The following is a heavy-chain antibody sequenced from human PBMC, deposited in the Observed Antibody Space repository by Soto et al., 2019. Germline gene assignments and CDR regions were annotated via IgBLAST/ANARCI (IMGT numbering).Heavy chain of an antibody. V-gene: IGHV1-69*01. J-gene: IGHJ5*02. D-gene: IGHD2-2*01. CDR1: GDTFSSYA. Sequence: QVQLVQSGAEVKKPGSSVKVSCKASGDTFSSYAISWVRQAPGQGLEWMGGIIPIFGTANYAQKFQGRVTIAADESTSTAYMELSSLRSEDTAVYYCARVKGVPAAMLGAWFDPWGQGTLVTVSS. CDR2: IIPIFGTA. CDR3: ARVKGVPAAMLGAWFDP.